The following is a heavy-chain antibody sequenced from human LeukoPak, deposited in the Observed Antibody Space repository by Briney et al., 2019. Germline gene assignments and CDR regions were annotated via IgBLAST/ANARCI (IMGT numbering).Heavy chain of an antibody. CDR2: IKEDGSEN. Sequence: GGSLRLSCAASGFTFSSYWMNWVRQAPGKGLEWVANIKEDGSENSYVDSVKGRFTISRDNAKNSLYLQMNSLRAEDTAVYYCAREARYSSGWYRRNYFDYWGQGTLVTVSS. J-gene: IGHJ4*02. D-gene: IGHD6-19*01. V-gene: IGHV3-7*03. CDR1: GFTFSSYW. CDR3: AREARYSSGWYRRNYFDY.